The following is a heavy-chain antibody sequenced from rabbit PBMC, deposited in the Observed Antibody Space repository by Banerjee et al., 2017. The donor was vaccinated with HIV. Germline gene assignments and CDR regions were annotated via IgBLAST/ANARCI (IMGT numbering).Heavy chain of an antibody. CDR3: ARGDYAAFGYNTGFSL. CDR2: IETGSGST. J-gene: IGHJ3*01. CDR1: GFSFSSGYD. V-gene: IGHV1S40*01. D-gene: IGHD4-2*01. Sequence: QSLEESGGDLVQPGASLTLTCKASGFSFSSGYDMCWVRQAPGKGLEWIACIETGSGSTWYASWAKGRFTISNTSSTTATLQMTSLTAADTATYFCARGDYAAFGYNTGFSLWGQGTLVTVS.